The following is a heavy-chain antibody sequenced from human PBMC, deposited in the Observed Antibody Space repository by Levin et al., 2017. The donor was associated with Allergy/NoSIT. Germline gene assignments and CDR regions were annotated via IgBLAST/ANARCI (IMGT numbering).Heavy chain of an antibody. D-gene: IGHD3-10*01. V-gene: IGHV3-23*01. CDR3: AKELYGSGSGLYYDGMDV. Sequence: PGESLKISCAASRFTFSSYAMSWVRQAPGKGLEWVSLISGSGGGTYYADPVKGRFIIFRDKHKNTPDLQMNRLRAEDTAVYYCAKELYGSGSGLYYDGMDVWGQGTTVTVSS. J-gene: IGHJ6*02. CDR2: ISGSGGGT. CDR1: RFTFSSYA.